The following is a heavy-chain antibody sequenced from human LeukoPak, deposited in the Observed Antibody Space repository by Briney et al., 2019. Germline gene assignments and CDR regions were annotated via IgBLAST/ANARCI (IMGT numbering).Heavy chain of an antibody. J-gene: IGHJ4*02. CDR2: IKQDGSEK. Sequence: GGSLRLSCVASGFTFSSYWMSWVRQAPGKGLEWVANIKQDGSEKYYVDSVKGRFTISRDNAKNSLYLQMNSLRAEDTAVYYCARDGGDGYTYWGQGTLVTVSS. D-gene: IGHD5-24*01. CDR1: GFTFSSYW. V-gene: IGHV3-7*01. CDR3: ARDGGDGYTY.